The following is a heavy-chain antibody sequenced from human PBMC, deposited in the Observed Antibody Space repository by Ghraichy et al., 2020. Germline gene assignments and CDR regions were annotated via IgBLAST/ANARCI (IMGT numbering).Heavy chain of an antibody. CDR3: ARDLVFFVATPLNYYGMDV. J-gene: IGHJ6*02. D-gene: IGHD5-12*01. Sequence: SQTLSLTCAISGDSVSSNSAAWNWIRQSPSRGLEWLGRTYYRSKWYNDYAVSVKSRITINPDTSKNQFSLQLNSVTPEDTAVYYCARDLVFFVATPLNYYGMDVWGQGTTVTVSS. CDR1: GDSVSSNSAA. CDR2: TYYRSKWYN. V-gene: IGHV6-1*01.